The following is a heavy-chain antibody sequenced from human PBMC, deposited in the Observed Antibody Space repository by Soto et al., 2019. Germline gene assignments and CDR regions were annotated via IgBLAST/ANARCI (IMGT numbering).Heavy chain of an antibody. CDR2: IWYDGSNK. CDR3: ASSAPQTKRFLEWLEYFQH. CDR1: GFTFSSYG. J-gene: IGHJ1*01. D-gene: IGHD3-3*01. V-gene: IGHV3-33*01. Sequence: PGGSLRLSCAASGFTFSSYGMHWVRQAPGKGLEWVAVIWYDGSNKYYADSVKGRFTISRDNSKNTLYLQMNSLRAEDTAVYYCASSAPQTKRFLEWLEYFQHWGQGTLVTVSS.